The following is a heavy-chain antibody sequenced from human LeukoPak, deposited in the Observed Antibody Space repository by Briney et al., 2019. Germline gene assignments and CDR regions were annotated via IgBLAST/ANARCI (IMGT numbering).Heavy chain of an antibody. CDR3: ARGGNYWPQWWFDP. J-gene: IGHJ5*02. D-gene: IGHD1-26*01. CDR1: GGSISSYY. V-gene: IGHV4-59*01. CDR2: IYYSGST. Sequence: SETLSLTCTVSGGSISSYYWSWIRQPPGKGLEWIGYIYYSGSTNYNPSLKSRVTISVDTSKNQFSLKLSSVTAADTAVYYCARGGNYWPQWWFDPWGRGTLVSVSS.